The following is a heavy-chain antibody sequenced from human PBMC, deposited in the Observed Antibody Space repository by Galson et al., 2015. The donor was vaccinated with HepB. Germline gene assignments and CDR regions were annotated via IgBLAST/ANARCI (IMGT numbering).Heavy chain of an antibody. CDR1: GFTFSSYS. D-gene: IGHD3-3*01. Sequence: SLRLSCAASGFTFSSYSMNWVRQAPGKGLEWVSYISSSSSTIYYADSVKGRFTISRDNAKNSLYLQMNSLRAEDTAVYYCARGGGLSGYRKAVYYFDYWGQGTLVTV. CDR2: ISSSSSTI. CDR3: ARGGGLSGYRKAVYYFDY. J-gene: IGHJ4*02. V-gene: IGHV3-48*01.